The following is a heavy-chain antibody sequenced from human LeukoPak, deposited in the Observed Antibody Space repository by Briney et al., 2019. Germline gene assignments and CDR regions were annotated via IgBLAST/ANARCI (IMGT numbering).Heavy chain of an antibody. CDR3: ARESLGYYYGSGSYSY. CDR1: GYTFTSYD. D-gene: IGHD3-10*01. V-gene: IGHV1-8*01. Sequence: GASVKVSCKASGYTFTSYDINWVRQATGQGLEWMGWMNPNSGNTGYAQKFQGRVTMTRNTSISTAYMELSSLRSEDTAVYYCARESLGYYYGSGSYSYWGQGTLVTVSS. CDR2: MNPNSGNT. J-gene: IGHJ4*02.